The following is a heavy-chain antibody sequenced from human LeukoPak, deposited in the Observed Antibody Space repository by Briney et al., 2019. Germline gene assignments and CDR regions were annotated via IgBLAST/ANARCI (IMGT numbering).Heavy chain of an antibody. CDR1: GFTFDDYG. CDR2: INWNGGST. Sequence: RPGGSLRLSCAASGFTFDDYGMSWVRQAPGKGLEWVSGINWNGGSTGYADSVKGRFTISRDNAKNSLYLQMNSLRAEDTAVYYCARRLHGKYDILTGYYMRSQGSAYYYMDVWGKGTTVTVSS. D-gene: IGHD3-9*01. CDR3: ARRLHGKYDILTGYYMRSQGSAYYYMDV. J-gene: IGHJ6*03. V-gene: IGHV3-20*04.